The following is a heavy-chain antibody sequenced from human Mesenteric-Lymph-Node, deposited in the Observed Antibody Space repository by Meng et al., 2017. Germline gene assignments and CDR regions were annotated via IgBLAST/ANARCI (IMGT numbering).Heavy chain of an antibody. CDR2: ISGSDGST. V-gene: IGHV3-23*04. CDR3: AKGLRGTYDY. D-gene: IGHD1-26*01. CDR1: GFTLSNYA. Sequence: EVQRVESGGGGVQRGGSLRLSCTASGFTLSNYAMTWVRQAPGKGLEWTSSISGSDGSTYYADSVKGRFTISRDNSKNTLYLQMNSLRAEDTALYYCAKGLRGTYDYWGQGTLVTVSS. J-gene: IGHJ4*02.